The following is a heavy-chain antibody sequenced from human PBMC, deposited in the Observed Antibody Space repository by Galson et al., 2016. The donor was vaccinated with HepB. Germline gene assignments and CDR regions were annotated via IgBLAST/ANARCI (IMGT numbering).Heavy chain of an antibody. Sequence: SLRLSCAASGFTFDDYVLHWVRQAPGEGLEWVSLISWDGGSTFYADSVKGRFTISRDNSKNSLFLQMDSLRTEDTAFYYCATISTGDYYFNYWGQGTLVTVSS. V-gene: IGHV3-43*01. CDR1: GFTFDDYV. CDR3: ATISTGDYYFNY. D-gene: IGHD2-21*02. CDR2: ISWDGGST. J-gene: IGHJ4*01.